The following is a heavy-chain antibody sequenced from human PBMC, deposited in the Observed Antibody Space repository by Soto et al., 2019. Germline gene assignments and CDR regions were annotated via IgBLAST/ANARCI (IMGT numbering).Heavy chain of an antibody. J-gene: IGHJ4*02. V-gene: IGHV3-15*01. CDR3: TTSCADNTCYSRGLDY. CDR2: IKRETDGGTT. CDR1: GFSFNDAW. D-gene: IGHD2-21*02. Sequence: EVQLVESGGGLVKPGGSLRLSCAASGFSFNDAWMSWVRQAPGRGLEWVGRIKRETDGGTTDYAAPMEGRFTISRDDSKNTVYLQINSLETEDTAVYYCTTSCADNTCYSRGLDYWGQGTLVTVSS.